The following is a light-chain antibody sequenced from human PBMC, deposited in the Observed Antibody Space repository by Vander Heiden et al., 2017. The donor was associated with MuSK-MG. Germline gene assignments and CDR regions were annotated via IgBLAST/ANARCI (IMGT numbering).Light chain of an antibody. CDR1: KSGSNS. CDR2: DAS. V-gene: IGKV3-11*01. Sequence: EAVLTQSPATLSSSPGERATISCKASKSGSNSLDWYQPNPGQALRLLVHDASTTATGNPVRFSGSGSGTDFTLTSSSPEAEDFEVYYWQQRTNWITFGQGTRLEIK. J-gene: IGKJ5*01. CDR3: QQRTNWIT.